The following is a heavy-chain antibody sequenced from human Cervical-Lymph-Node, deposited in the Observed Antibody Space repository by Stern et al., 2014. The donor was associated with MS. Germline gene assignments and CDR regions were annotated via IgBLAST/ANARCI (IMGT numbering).Heavy chain of an antibody. J-gene: IGHJ5*02. CDR1: GFTFSSYA. CDR3: AKSKAIVVVPAAPPINWFDP. D-gene: IGHD2-2*01. V-gene: IGHV3-23*04. Sequence: EVQLVESGGGLVQPGGSLRLSCAASGFTFSSYAMSWVRQAPGKGLEWVSAISGSGGSTSYADSVKGRFTISRDNSKNTLYLQMNSLRAEDTAVYYCAKSKAIVVVPAAPPINWFDPWGQGTLVTVSS. CDR2: ISGSGGST.